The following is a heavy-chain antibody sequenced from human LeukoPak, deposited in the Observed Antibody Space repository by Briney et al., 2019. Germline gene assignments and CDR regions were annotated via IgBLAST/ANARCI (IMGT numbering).Heavy chain of an antibody. Sequence: SGGSLRLSCAASGFTFSSYGMSWVRQAPGKVLEWVSSISGSGGGTFYADSVKGRFTISRDNSKNTLYLQMNSLRVEDTAVYYCAKAPRFGDHATEYYYYYMHVWGKGTTVTVSS. CDR3: AKAPRFGDHATEYYYYYMHV. J-gene: IGHJ6*03. D-gene: IGHD3-16*01. V-gene: IGHV3-23*01. CDR2: ISGSGGGT. CDR1: GFTFSSYG.